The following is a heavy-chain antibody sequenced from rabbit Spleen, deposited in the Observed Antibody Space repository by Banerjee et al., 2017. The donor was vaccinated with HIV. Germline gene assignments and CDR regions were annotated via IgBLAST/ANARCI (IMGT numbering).Heavy chain of an antibody. Sequence: QEQLVESGGGLVQPEGSLTLTCKASRFSFSDRDVMCWVRQAPGKGLEWIACINTATGKGVYANWAKGRFTISRTSSTTVTLQMTSLTAADTATYFCARDTSSSFSSYGMDPWGQGTLVTVS. J-gene: IGHJ6*02. D-gene: IGHD1-1*01. V-gene: IGHV1S45*01. CDR3: ARDTSSSFSSYGMDP. CDR1: RFSFSDRDV. CDR2: INTATGKG.